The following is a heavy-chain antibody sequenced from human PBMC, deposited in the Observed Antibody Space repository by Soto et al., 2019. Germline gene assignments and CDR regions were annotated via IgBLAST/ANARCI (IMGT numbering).Heavy chain of an antibody. D-gene: IGHD2-15*01. CDR3: AKLVIGYCSGNTCDDY. CDR2: ISYDSSNK. V-gene: IGHV3-30*02. J-gene: IGHJ4*02. Sequence: VQLLESGGGLIQPGGSLRLSCAASGFTFSYGIHWLRQAPGKGLEGVAYISYDSSNKFYGDSVKGRFTISKDNSKNTQFLQMNSRRAEDTVVYYCAKLVIGYCSGNTCDDYWGQGTLVAVSS. CDR1: GFTFSYG.